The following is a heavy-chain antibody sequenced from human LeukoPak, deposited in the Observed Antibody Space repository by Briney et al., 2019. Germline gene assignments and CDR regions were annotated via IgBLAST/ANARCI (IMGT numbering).Heavy chain of an antibody. V-gene: IGHV3-49*03. D-gene: IGHD3-3*01. CDR3: TRSGVYYDFWSGYYYFDY. Sequence: GGSLRLSCTASGFTFGDYAMSWFRQAPGKGLEWVGFIRSKAYGGTTEYAASVKGRFTISRDDSKSIAYLQMNSLKTEDTAVYYCTRSGVYYDFWSGYYYFDYWGQGTLVTVSS. CDR2: IRSKAYGGTT. J-gene: IGHJ4*02. CDR1: GFTFGDYA.